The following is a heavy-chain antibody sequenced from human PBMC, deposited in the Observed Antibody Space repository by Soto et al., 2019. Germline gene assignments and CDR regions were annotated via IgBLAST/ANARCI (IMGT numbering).Heavy chain of an antibody. D-gene: IGHD3-22*01. CDR1: GYSFTSYW. CDR3: AYLDSSGYYYGGLDY. CDR2: IDPSDSYT. J-gene: IGHJ4*02. V-gene: IGHV5-10-1*01. Sequence: GESLKISCKGSGYSFTSYWISWVRQMPGKGLEWMGRIDPSDSYTNYSPSFQGHVTISADKSISTAYLQWSSLKASDTAMYYCAYLDSSGYYYGGLDYWGQGTLVTVSS.